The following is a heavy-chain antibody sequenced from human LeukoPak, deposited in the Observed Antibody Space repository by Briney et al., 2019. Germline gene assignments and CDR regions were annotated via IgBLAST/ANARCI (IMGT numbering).Heavy chain of an antibody. CDR3: ARGSSSDDY. CDR2: IYYTGST. J-gene: IGHJ4*02. CDR1: GFTFSSYW. V-gene: IGHV4-59*12. D-gene: IGHD6-13*01. Sequence: GSLRLSCAASGFTFSSYWMSWIRQSPGKGLEWIGNIYYTGSTIYNPSLKSRVTISVDTSKNQFSLRLSSVTAADTAVYYCARGSSSDDYWGQGTLVTVSS.